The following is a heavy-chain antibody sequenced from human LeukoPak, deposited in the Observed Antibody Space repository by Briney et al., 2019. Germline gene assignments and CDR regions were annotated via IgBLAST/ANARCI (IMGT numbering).Heavy chain of an antibody. J-gene: IGHJ6*02. CDR2: ITGSGGST. CDR3: AKVLDIVVVPAAMYQYYYYGMDV. V-gene: IGHV3-23*01. Sequence: GGSLRLSCAASGFTFSSSDMNWVRQAPGKGLEWVSTITGSGGSTYYADSVKGRFTISRDNSKNTVYLQMNSLRAEDTAVYYCAKVLDIVVVPAAMYQYYYYGMDVWGQGTTVTVSS. CDR1: GFTFSSSD. D-gene: IGHD2-2*01.